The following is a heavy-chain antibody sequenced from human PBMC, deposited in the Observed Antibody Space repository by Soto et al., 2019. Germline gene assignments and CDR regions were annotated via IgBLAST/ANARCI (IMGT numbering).Heavy chain of an antibody. CDR2: ISYDGSNK. V-gene: IGHV3-30-3*01. CDR3: ARKDTAMVRYYYYGMDV. J-gene: IGHJ6*02. D-gene: IGHD5-18*01. Sequence: QVQLVESGGGVVQPGRSLRLSCAASGFTFSSCAMHWVRQAPGKGLEWVAVISYDGSNKYYADSVKGRFTISRDNSKNTLYLQMNSLRAEDTAVYYCARKDTAMVRYYYYGMDVWGQGTTVTVSS. CDR1: GFTFSSCA.